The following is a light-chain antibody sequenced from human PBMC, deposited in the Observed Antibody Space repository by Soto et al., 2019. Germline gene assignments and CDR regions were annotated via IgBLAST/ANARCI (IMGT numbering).Light chain of an antibody. J-gene: IGKJ1*01. CDR3: MQALQTGWT. CDR2: LGS. V-gene: IGKV2-28*01. CDR1: QSLLHSNGFNY. Sequence: DIVMTQSPLSLPVTPGEPASISCRSSQSLLHSNGFNYLDWYLQKPVQSPQLLIYLGSTRASGVPDRFSGSGSGTDFTLKISRVEAEDVGVYYCMQALQTGWTFGQGTKWIS.